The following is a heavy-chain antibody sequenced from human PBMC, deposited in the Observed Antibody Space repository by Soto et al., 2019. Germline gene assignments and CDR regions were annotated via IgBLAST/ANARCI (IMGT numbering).Heavy chain of an antibody. CDR1: GDSISTTSYY. V-gene: IGHV4-39*02. D-gene: IGHD3-16*01. CDR3: ARRCGNYAYDVGAWFDS. Sequence: QLQLQESGPGLVKPSETLSLTCSVSGDSISTTSYYWGWIRQPPGKGLEWIGNIYYSGNTYYNPPLKSRVTMSVDTSKNHFSLKLNSVSAADTAVYFCARRCGNYAYDVGAWFDSWGQGTLVTVSS. CDR2: IYYSGNT. J-gene: IGHJ5*01.